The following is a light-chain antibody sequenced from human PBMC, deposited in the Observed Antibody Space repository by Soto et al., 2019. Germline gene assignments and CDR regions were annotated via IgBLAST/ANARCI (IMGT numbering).Light chain of an antibody. J-gene: IGKJ2*01. CDR3: QQYNNWPPYT. CDR2: GAS. V-gene: IGKV3-15*01. Sequence: IAITKPPATLSVSPLEIATLSVMASQSVGGGLSWFQQKPGQPPRLLIYGASTRATGIPARFSGSGSGTEFTLTISSLQSEDYAVYYCQQYNNWPPYTFGQGTKVDI. CDR1: QSVGGG.